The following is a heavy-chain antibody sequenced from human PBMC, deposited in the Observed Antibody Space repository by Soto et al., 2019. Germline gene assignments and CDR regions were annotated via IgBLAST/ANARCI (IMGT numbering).Heavy chain of an antibody. CDR3: ARGVAAGYDY. J-gene: IGHJ4*02. CDR1: GYTFTSLD. V-gene: IGHV1-8*01. CDR2: TSPNSGNT. Sequence: ASVKVSCKASGYTFTSLDINWVRQATGQGPEWMGWTSPNSGNTGYAQKFQGRVTMTRDTSIGTAYMELTSLTSEDTGVYYCARGVAAGYDYWGQGTLVTVSS. D-gene: IGHD6-13*01.